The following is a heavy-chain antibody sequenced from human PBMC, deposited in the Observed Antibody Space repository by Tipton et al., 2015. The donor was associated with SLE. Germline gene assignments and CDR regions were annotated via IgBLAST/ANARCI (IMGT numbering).Heavy chain of an antibody. CDR1: GDFISSSNYY. CDR2: VYFNGYT. J-gene: IGHJ4*02. CDR3: ARGTWLGIYLDF. Sequence: TLSLTCIVSGDFISSSNYYWNWIRQHPGKGLEWIGYVYFNGYTYYNAALKSRVTISVDTSKSQFSLNLNSLTAADTAVYYCARGTWLGIYLDFWGQGTLVAVSS. D-gene: IGHD3-10*01. V-gene: IGHV4-31*03.